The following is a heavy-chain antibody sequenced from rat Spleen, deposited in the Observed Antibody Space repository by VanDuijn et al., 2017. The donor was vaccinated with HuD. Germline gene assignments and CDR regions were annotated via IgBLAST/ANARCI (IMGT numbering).Heavy chain of an antibody. J-gene: IGHJ3*01. CDR1: GFTFSNYD. CDR2: ISSDGLTT. V-gene: IGHV5-25*01. CDR3: ARHPRHYGLLWFAY. D-gene: IGHD1-6*01. Sequence: EVQLVESGGGLVQPGRSMKLSCAASGFTFSNYDMAWIRLAPTKGLEWVASISSDGLTTSYRESVKCRFTISRDNAKSSLYLQMDSLRSGDTATYYCARHPRHYGLLWFAYWGQGTLVTVSS.